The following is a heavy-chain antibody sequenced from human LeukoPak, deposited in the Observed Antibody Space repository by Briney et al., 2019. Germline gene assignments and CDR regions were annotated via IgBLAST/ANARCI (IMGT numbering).Heavy chain of an antibody. CDR1: GFTFSNYW. J-gene: IGHJ3*02. CDR3: ARGKAFDI. Sequence: GGSLRLSCVASGFTFSNYWMSWVRQAPGKGLEWVANIKQDESEKYYVDSVKGRFTISRGNAKNSLYLQLNSLRAEDTAVYYCARGKAFDIWGQGTMVTVSS. V-gene: IGHV3-7*01. CDR2: IKQDESEK.